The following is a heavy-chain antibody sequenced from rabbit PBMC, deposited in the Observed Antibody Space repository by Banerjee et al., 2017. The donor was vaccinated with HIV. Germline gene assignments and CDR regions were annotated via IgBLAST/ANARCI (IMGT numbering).Heavy chain of an antibody. Sequence: QEHLKETGGGLVQPGGSLTLSCKASGFTISSSYWMQWVRQAPGKGLEWIACIGAASGGSIHYSNWARGRFTISKTSSTTLTLQMTSVTAADTATYFCARSVNDYTYFNLWGPGTLVTVS. J-gene: IGHJ4*01. D-gene: IGHD8-1*01. V-gene: IGHV1S45*01. CDR3: ARSVNDYTYFNL. CDR1: GFTISSSYW. CDR2: IGAASGGSI.